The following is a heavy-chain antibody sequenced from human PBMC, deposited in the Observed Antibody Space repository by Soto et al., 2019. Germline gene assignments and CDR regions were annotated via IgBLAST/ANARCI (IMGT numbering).Heavy chain of an antibody. CDR2: IYYSGST. J-gene: IGHJ6*02. D-gene: IGHD6-6*01. V-gene: IGHV4-30-4*01. Sequence: QVQLQESGPGLVKPSQTLSLTCTVSGGSISSGDYYWSWIRQPPGKGLEWIGYIYYSGSTYYNPSHKSRVTISVDTSKNQFSLKLSSVTVVDTAVYYCARGDFLAALHGMDVWGQGTTVTVSS. CDR1: GGSISSGDYY. CDR3: ARGDFLAALHGMDV.